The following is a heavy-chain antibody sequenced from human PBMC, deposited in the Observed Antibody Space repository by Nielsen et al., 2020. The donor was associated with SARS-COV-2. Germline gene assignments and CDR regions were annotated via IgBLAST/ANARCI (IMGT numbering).Heavy chain of an antibody. CDR2: ISWNSGSI. Sequence: GGSLRLSCAASGFTFDDYAMHWVRQAPGKGLEWVSGISWNSGSIGYADSVKGRFTISRDNAKNSLYLQMNSLRAEDTALYYCAKDLGIAVGGAGYWGQGTLVTVSS. J-gene: IGHJ4*02. CDR3: AKDLGIAVGGAGY. V-gene: IGHV3-9*01. D-gene: IGHD6-19*01. CDR1: GFTFDDYA.